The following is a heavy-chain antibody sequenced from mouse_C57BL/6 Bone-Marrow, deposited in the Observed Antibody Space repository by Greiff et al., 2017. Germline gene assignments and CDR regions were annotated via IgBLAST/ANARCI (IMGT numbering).Heavy chain of an antibody. V-gene: IGHV1-52*01. CDR3: ATDEYGPGAC. Sequence: QVQLQQPGAELVRPGSSVKLSCKASGYTFTSYWMHWVKQRPIQGLEWIGNIDPSDSETHYNQKFKDKATLTVDNSSSTAYMQLSSLTSEDSAVYYVATDEYGPGACWGQGTLVTVSA. J-gene: IGHJ3*01. CDR1: GYTFTSYW. D-gene: IGHD1-2*01. CDR2: IDPSDSET.